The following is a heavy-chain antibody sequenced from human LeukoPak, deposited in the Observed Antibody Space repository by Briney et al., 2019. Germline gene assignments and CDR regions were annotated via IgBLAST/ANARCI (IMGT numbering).Heavy chain of an antibody. Sequence: PGGSLRLSCAASGFVFSNYWMYWVRQAPGRGLVWVSRINPDGSTIGYADFMRGRFTISRDNSKNTLYLQMNSLRAEDTAVYYCARDVGIVVVRHYYYGMDVWGQGTTVTVSS. D-gene: IGHD2-2*01. CDR1: GFVFSNYW. CDR2: INPDGSTI. CDR3: ARDVGIVVVRHYYYGMDV. V-gene: IGHV3-74*01. J-gene: IGHJ6*02.